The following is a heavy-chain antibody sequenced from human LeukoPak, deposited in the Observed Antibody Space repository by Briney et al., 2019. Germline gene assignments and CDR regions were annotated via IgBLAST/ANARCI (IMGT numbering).Heavy chain of an antibody. V-gene: IGHV3-64*01. J-gene: IGHJ4*02. D-gene: IGHD6-13*01. CDR1: GFTFSSYA. CDR2: ISSNGGST. CDR3: ARDVAAAGTVDY. Sequence: PGGSLRLSCAASGFTFSSYAMHWVRQAPGKGLGYVSAISSNGGSTYYANSVKGRFTISRDNSKNMLYLQMGSLRAEDMAVYYCARDVAAAGTVDYWGQGTLVTVSS.